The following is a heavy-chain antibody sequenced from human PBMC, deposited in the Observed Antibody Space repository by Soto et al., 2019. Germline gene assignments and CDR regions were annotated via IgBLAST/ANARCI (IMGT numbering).Heavy chain of an antibody. Sequence: PSETLSLTCTVSGCSISRGGYYWSWIRQNPGKGLEWIGYTYNSVSTYYNPSLKSRVTISVDTSKNQFSLKLTSVTAADTAAYYCARVREYSGYGNAFDIWGQGTMVTVSS. D-gene: IGHD5-12*01. CDR1: GCSISRGGYY. V-gene: IGHV4-31*03. CDR2: TYNSVST. CDR3: ARVREYSGYGNAFDI. J-gene: IGHJ3*02.